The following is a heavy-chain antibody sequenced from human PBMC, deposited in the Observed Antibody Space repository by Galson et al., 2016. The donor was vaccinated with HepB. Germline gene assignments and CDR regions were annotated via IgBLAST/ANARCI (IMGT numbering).Heavy chain of an antibody. CDR1: GFTFSTYG. J-gene: IGHJ6*02. CDR3: ARDGRSNNLGSGRSGMDV. D-gene: IGHD3-10*01. V-gene: IGHV3-33*01. CDR2: IWYDGSNK. Sequence: SLRLSCAASGFTFSTYGMHWVRQAPGKGLEWVAVIWYDGSNKDYADSVKGRFTISRDNSKNTLDLQINSVRVEDTAVYYCARDGRSNNLGSGRSGMDVWGQGTTVTVSS.